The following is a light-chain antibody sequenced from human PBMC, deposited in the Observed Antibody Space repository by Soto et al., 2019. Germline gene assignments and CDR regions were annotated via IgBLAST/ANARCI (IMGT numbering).Light chain of an antibody. CDR3: QQYNNWPLT. V-gene: IGKV3-15*01. CDR2: GAS. J-gene: IGKJ4*01. CDR1: QSVSSN. Sequence: EIVMTQSPATLSVSPGERATLSCRASQSVSSNLAWYQQKPGQAPRLLIYGASTRATGIPARFSGSGSGTEFTLTITSLQSEDFAVYYCQQYNNWPLTCGGGNKVDIK.